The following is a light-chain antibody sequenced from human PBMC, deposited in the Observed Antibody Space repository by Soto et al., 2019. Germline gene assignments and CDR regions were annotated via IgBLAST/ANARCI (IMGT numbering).Light chain of an antibody. Sequence: EIVMTQSPATLSVSPGERATLSCRASQSVSSYLAWYQQKPGQAPRLLIYDASTRATGIPARFSGSGSGTEFTLTIRRLLSEDFAVFYCQQYNRWPLTFGGGTKVDIK. V-gene: IGKV3D-15*01. CDR3: QQYNRWPLT. J-gene: IGKJ4*01. CDR2: DAS. CDR1: QSVSSY.